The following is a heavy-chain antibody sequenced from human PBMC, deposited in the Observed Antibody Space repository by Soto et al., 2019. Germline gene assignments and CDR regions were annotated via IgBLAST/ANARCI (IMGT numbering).Heavy chain of an antibody. CDR1: GFTFSSYA. CDR2: ISGSGGST. V-gene: IGHV3-23*01. CDR3: AKDEVSSITIFVVVITF. J-gene: IGHJ4*02. D-gene: IGHD3-3*01. Sequence: EVQLLESGGGLVQPGGSLRLSCAASGFTFSSYAMSWVRQAPGKGLEWVSAISGSGGSTYYADSVKGRFTISRDNSKNTLYLQMNSLRAEDTAVYYCAKDEVSSITIFVVVITFWGQGTLVTVSS.